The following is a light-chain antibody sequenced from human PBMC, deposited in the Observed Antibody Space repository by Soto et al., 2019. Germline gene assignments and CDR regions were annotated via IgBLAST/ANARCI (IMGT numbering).Light chain of an antibody. CDR2: KNN. CDR3: AAWDDSLSGPGV. CDR1: SSNIGNFY. V-gene: IGLV1-47*01. J-gene: IGLJ7*01. Sequence: QSVLTQPPSASGTPGQRVTISCSGSSSNIGNFYVYWYQQLPGTAPQLLIYKNNQRPLGVPDRFSGSKSGTSASLAISGLRSEDEADYYCAAWDDSLSGPGVFGGGTQLTVL.